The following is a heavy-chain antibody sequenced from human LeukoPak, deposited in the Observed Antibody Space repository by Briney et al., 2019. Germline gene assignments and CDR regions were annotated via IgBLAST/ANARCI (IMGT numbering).Heavy chain of an antibody. V-gene: IGHV3-33*06. D-gene: IGHD5-12*01. CDR3: AKCGNSGCHLIDY. CDR1: GFTFSNYD. Sequence: GGSLRLSCAASGFTFSNYDMHWVRQAPGKGLEWVAVIWYDGSNKYYADSVKGRFTISRDNSKNTLYLQMDSLRAEDTAVYYCAKCGNSGCHLIDYWGQGTLVTVSS. CDR2: IWYDGSNK. J-gene: IGHJ4*02.